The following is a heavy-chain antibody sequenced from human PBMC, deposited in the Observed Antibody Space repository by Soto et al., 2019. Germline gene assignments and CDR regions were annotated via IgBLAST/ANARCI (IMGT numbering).Heavy chain of an antibody. J-gene: IGHJ5*01. CDR3: ARGRYCLTGRCFPNWFDS. CDR1: GGSINSYY. D-gene: IGHD2-15*01. V-gene: IGHV4-4*08. Sequence: SETLSLTCTVSGGSINSYYWGWIRQPPGQALEYIGYIYKSATTYYNPSFESRVAISLDTSKSQFSLNVTSVTAADTAVYFCARGRYCLTGRCFPNWFDSWGQGTLVTVSS. CDR2: IYKSATT.